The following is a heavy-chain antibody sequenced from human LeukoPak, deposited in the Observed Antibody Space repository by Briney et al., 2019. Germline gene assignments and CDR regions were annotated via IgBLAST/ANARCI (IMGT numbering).Heavy chain of an antibody. Sequence: GRSLRLSCAASGFTFSSYAMSWVRQAPGKGLEWVSAISGSGGSTYYADSVKGRFTISRDNSKNTLYLQMNSLRAEDTAVYYCAKDTGGIAAAGTDYWGQGTLVTVSS. V-gene: IGHV3-23*01. CDR3: AKDTGGIAAAGTDY. CDR1: GFTFSSYA. J-gene: IGHJ4*02. D-gene: IGHD6-13*01. CDR2: ISGSGGST.